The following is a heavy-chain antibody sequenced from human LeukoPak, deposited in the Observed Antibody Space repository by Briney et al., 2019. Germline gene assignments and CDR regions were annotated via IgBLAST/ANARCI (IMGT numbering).Heavy chain of an antibody. V-gene: IGHV4-34*01. CDR3: ARAGSSGLFTYFDY. J-gene: IGHJ4*02. CDR1: GGSFSGYY. CDR2: INHSGST. Sequence: SETLSVTCAVYGGSFSGYYWSWIRQPPGKGLEWIGEINHSGSTNYNPSLKSRVTISVDTSKNQFSLKLSSVTAADTAVYYCARAGSSGLFTYFDYWGQGTLVTVSS. D-gene: IGHD3-10*02.